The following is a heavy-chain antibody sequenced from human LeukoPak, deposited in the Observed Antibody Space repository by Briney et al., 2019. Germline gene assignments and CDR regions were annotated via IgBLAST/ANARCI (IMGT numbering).Heavy chain of an antibody. CDR2: IYYSGST. CDR1: GGSISSYY. CDR3: ARHLARWLRFGYYYYGMDV. V-gene: IGHV4-59*08. D-gene: IGHD5-12*01. Sequence: SETLSLTCTVSGGSISSYYWSWIRQPPGKGLEWIGYIYYSGSTNYNPSLKSRVTISVDTSKNQFSLKLSSVTAADTAVYYCARHLARWLRFGYYYYGMDVWGQGTTVTVSS. J-gene: IGHJ6*02.